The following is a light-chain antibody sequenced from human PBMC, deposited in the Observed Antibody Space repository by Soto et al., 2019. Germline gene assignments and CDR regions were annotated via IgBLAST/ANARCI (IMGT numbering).Light chain of an antibody. J-gene: IGKJ3*01. V-gene: IGKV1-39*01. CDR1: QSISSY. Sequence: DIQMTQSPSSLSASVGDRVTITCRASQSISSYLNWYQQKPGQAPKLLIYAASSLQSGVPSRFSGSGSGTDFTLTISSLQPEDFATYYCQQSYSTPLFTFGPGTKVDI. CDR3: QQSYSTPLFT. CDR2: AAS.